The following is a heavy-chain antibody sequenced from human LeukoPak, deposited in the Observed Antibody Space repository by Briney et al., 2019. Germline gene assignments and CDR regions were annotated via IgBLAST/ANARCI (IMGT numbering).Heavy chain of an antibody. Sequence: VASVKVSCKASGYTFTSYGISWVRQAPGQGLEWMGWISAYNGNTNYAQKLQGRVTMTTDKSTRTAYMELSSLRSEDTAVYYCARDNDSRDPPHFDYWGQGTLVTVSS. CDR3: ARDNDSRDPPHFDY. CDR2: ISAYNGNT. J-gene: IGHJ4*02. CDR1: GYTFTSYG. D-gene: IGHD3-16*01. V-gene: IGHV1-18*01.